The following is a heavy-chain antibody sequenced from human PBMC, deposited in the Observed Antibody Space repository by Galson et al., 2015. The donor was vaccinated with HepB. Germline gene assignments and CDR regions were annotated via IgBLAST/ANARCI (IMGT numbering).Heavy chain of an antibody. CDR2: ISGRGDRT. J-gene: IGHJ6*02. Sequence: SLRLSCAASGFTLSTYAMDWVRQAPGKGLEWVSAISGRGDRTYHADSVKGRFTISRDNSKNTLYLQTNGLRAEDTAIYYCAKGDWQVPYYYGMDVWGQGTTVTVSS. CDR1: GFTLSTYA. V-gene: IGHV3-23*01. D-gene: IGHD1-26*01. CDR3: AKGDWQVPYYYGMDV.